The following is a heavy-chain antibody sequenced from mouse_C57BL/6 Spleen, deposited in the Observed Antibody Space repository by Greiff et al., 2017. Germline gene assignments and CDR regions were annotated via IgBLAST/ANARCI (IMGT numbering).Heavy chain of an antibody. CDR1: GFTFSNYW. V-gene: IGHV6-3*01. J-gene: IGHJ3*01. CDR2: IRLKSDNYAT. CDR3: TGDLLTFAY. D-gene: IGHD2-1*01. Sequence: EVKLVESGGGLVQPGGSMKLSCVASGFTFSNYWMNWVRQSPEKGLEWVAQIRLKSDNYATHYAESVKGRFTISRDDFKSSVYLQMNNLRAEDTGIYYCTGDLLTFAYWGQGTLVTVSA.